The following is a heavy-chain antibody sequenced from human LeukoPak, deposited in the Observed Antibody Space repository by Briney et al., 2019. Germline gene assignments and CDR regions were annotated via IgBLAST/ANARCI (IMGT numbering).Heavy chain of an antibody. J-gene: IGHJ5*02. Sequence: GGSLRLSCAASGFTFSDYYMSWIRQAPGKGLEWISYISSSDSPRFYADSVKGRFTISRDNAKKSLFLQMDSLRAEDTAVYYCARLSSSWYGNWFDPWGQGTLVTVSS. CDR3: ARLSSSWYGNWFDP. CDR1: GFTFSDYY. D-gene: IGHD6-13*01. V-gene: IGHV3-11*01. CDR2: ISSSDSPR.